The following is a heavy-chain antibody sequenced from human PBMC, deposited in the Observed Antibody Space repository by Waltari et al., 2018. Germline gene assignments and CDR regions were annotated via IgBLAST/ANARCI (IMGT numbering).Heavy chain of an antibody. CDR1: GGSISSHY. CDR2: IYYSGST. J-gene: IGHJ6*03. V-gene: IGHV4-59*11. Sequence: QVQLQESGPGLVKPSETLSLTCTVSGGSISSHYWSWIRQPPGKGLEWIGYIYYSGSTNYNPSLKSRVTISVDTSKNQFSLKLSSVTAADTAVYYCTRRRSYYYYYMDVWGKGTTVTVSS. CDR3: TRRRSYYYYYMDV.